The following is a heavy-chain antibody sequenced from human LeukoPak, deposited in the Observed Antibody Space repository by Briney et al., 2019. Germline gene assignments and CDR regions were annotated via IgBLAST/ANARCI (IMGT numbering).Heavy chain of an antibody. D-gene: IGHD2-15*01. CDR1: GGTFSSYA. V-gene: IGHV1-69*13. Sequence: SVKVSCKASGGTFSSYAISWVRQAPGQELEWMGGIIPIFGTANYAQKFQGRVTITADESASTAYMELSSLRSEDTAVYYCARGGPSILVVVAAQYDAFDIWGQGTMVTVSS. J-gene: IGHJ3*02. CDR3: ARGGPSILVVVAAQYDAFDI. CDR2: IIPIFGTA.